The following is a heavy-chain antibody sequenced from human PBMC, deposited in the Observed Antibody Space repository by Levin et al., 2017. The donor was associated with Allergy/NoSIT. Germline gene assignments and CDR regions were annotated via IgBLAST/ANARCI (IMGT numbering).Heavy chain of an antibody. Sequence: HPGGSLRLSCAASGFIFSSYGMHWVRQTPGKGLEWVAVISYDGSNKYYADSVKGRFTVSRDNSKNTLYMQMNSLRAEDTAVYYCAKMGGYCSGASCYGWGQGTPVTVSS. V-gene: IGHV3-30*18. D-gene: IGHD2-15*01. CDR3: AKMGGYCSGASCYG. CDR1: GFIFSSYG. J-gene: IGHJ4*02. CDR2: ISYDGSNK.